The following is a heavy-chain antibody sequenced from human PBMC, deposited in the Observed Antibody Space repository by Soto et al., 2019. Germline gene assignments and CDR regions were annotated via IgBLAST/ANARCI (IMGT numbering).Heavy chain of an antibody. Sequence: QVQLQESGPGLVKPSQTLSLTCTVSGGSISSGGYYWSWIRQHPGKGLEWIGYIYYSGSTYYNPSLKSRVTISVDTSKNQFSLKLSSVTAADTDVYYCARESLDLFGVGPYCYYYGLDVWGQGTPVPVAS. CDR2: IYYSGST. CDR3: ARESLDLFGVGPYCYYYGLDV. D-gene: IGHD3-3*01. V-gene: IGHV4-31*03. CDR1: GGSISSGGYY. J-gene: IGHJ6*02.